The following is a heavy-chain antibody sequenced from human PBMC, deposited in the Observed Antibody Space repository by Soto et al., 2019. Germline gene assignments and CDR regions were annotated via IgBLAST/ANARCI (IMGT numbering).Heavy chain of an antibody. CDR2: IIPIFGTA. Sequence: ASVKVSCKASGGTFSSYAISWVRQAPGQGLEWMGGIIPIFGTANYAQKFQGRVTITADESTSTAYMELSSLRSEDTAVYYCASRHTRGWSFGYCGQGTLVTVSS. V-gene: IGHV1-69*13. CDR3: ASRHTRGWSFGY. CDR1: GGTFSSYA. J-gene: IGHJ4*02. D-gene: IGHD6-19*01.